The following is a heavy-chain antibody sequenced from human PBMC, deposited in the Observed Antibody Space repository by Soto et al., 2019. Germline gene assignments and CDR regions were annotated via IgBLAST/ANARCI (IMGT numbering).Heavy chain of an antibody. J-gene: IGHJ3*02. D-gene: IGHD5-12*01. V-gene: IGHV4-4*02. Sequence: PSETLSLTCDVSGGSISSSDWWSWVRQPPGKGLEWIGEIYHSGSTNYNPSLKSRVTISVDKSKNQFSLKLSSVTAADTAVYYCARHGWGRGYDKGGGNDVFSISGQGTMVTGSS. CDR1: GGSISSSDW. CDR3: ARHGWGRGYDKGGGNDVFSI. CDR2: IYHSGST.